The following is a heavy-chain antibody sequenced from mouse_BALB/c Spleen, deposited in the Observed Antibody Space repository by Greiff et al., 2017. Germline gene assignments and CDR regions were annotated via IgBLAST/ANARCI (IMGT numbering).Heavy chain of an antibody. V-gene: IGHV7-1*02. CDR1: GFTFSDFY. CDR3: ARDPEDYDGAIDY. D-gene: IGHD2-4*01. CDR2: SRNKANDYTT. J-gene: IGHJ4*01. Sequence: EVKLMESGGGLVQPGGSLRLSCATSGFTFSDFYMDWVRQPPGKRLEWIAASRNKANDYTTEYSATVKGPFIVSRATSQSILYLQMDALRAEDTAIDYCARDPEDYDGAIDYWGQGTSVTVSA.